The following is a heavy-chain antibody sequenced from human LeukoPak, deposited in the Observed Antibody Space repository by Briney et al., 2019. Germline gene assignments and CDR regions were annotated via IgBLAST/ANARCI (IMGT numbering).Heavy chain of an antibody. CDR1: GGAISSGDYY. D-gene: IGHD4-17*01. CDR3: ARRRLAQFSGDYGYDY. V-gene: IGHV4-30-4*01. Sequence: SETLSLTCTVSGGAISSGDYYWSWIRQPPGKGLEWIGYIYYSGSTYYNPPLKSRVTISVDTSKNQFSLKLSSVTAADTAVYYCARRRLAQFSGDYGYDYWGQGTLVTVSS. CDR2: IYYSGST. J-gene: IGHJ4*02.